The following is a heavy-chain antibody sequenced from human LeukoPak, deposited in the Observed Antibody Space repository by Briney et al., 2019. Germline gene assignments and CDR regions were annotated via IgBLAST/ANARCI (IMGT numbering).Heavy chain of an antibody. J-gene: IGHJ5*02. CDR1: GYTFTSYG. CDR2: ISAYNGNT. CDR3: ARDRSDFWSGYYYNWFDP. D-gene: IGHD3-3*01. V-gene: IGHV1-18*01. Sequence: GASVKVSCKASGYTFTSYGISWVRQAPGQGLEWMGWISAYNGNTNYAQKLQGRVTMTTDTSTSTAYMELRSLRSDDTAVYYCARDRSDFWSGYYYNWFDPWGRGTLVTVSS.